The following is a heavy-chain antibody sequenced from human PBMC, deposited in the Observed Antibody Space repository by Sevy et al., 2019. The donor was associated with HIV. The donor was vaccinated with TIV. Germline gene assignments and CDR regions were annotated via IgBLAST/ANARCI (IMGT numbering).Heavy chain of an antibody. J-gene: IGHJ4*02. Sequence: GGSLRLSCAASGFSFSDSYMSWVRQAPGKGLEWIAYMSGSGNIIYYEVSVRGRFSISRDDAKKSRYLQMNSLRAEDTAVYFCAKKGYSSGIFYYFDYWGQGTLVTVSS. D-gene: IGHD5-18*01. CDR2: MSGSGNII. V-gene: IGHV3-11*01. CDR1: GFSFSDSY. CDR3: AKKGYSSGIFYYFDY.